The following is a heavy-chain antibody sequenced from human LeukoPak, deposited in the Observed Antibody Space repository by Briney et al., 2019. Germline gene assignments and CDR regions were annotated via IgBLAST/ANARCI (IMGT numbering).Heavy chain of an antibody. Sequence: SQTLSLTCTVSGGSISSGGYYWSWIRQHPGKGLEWMGFIYYSGSTYYNPSLKSRVTFSVDTSKSQFSLKLSSVNAADTALYYCARAVYDYIWGSYRFGYWGQGTLVTVSS. CDR1: GGSISSGGYY. CDR2: IYYSGST. CDR3: ARAVYDYIWGSYRFGY. V-gene: IGHV4-31*03. D-gene: IGHD3-16*02. J-gene: IGHJ4*02.